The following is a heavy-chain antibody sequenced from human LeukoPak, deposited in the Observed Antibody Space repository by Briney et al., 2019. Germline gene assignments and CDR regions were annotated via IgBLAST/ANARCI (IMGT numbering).Heavy chain of an antibody. J-gene: IGHJ6*02. CDR1: GFTFSGYW. CDR3: ARGRDVVATAPYFYYGIDV. D-gene: IGHD5-12*01. Sequence: PGGSLRLSCAASGFTFSGYWMNWVRQAPGKGLEWVANIWEGGSGIHYVDFVKGRFTISGDSAKTSLYLQMNSLRDEDSAVYYCARGRDVVATAPYFYYGIDVWGQGTTVTVSS. V-gene: IGHV3-7*01. CDR2: IWEGGSGI.